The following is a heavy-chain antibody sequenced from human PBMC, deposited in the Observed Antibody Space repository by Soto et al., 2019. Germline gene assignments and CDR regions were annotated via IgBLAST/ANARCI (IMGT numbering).Heavy chain of an antibody. J-gene: IGHJ3*02. V-gene: IGHV4-59*01. CDR3: ARDRGDSDAFDI. Sequence: SETLSLTCPVSGFSISSYYWSWIRQPPGKGLEWIGYIYYSGSTNYNPSLKSRVTISVDTSKNQFSLKLSSVTAADTAVYYCARDRGDSDAFDIWGQGTMVTVSS. CDR2: IYYSGST. CDR1: GFSISSYY. D-gene: IGHD2-21*01.